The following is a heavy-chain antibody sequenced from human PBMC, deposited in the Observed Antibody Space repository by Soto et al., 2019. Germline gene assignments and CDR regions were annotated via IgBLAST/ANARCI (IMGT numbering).Heavy chain of an antibody. J-gene: IGHJ4*02. V-gene: IGHV3-48*01. CDR1: GFTFSTHS. CDR2: ITSSDVTM. CDR3: VGEVGFQLIY. Sequence: EVQLVESGGGLVQPGGSLRLSCAASGFTFSTHSMNWDRQAPGKGLEWISYITSSDVTMYADSVKGRFTISRDNAKNSLYLQMNSLRGEDTAVYFCVGEVGFQLIYWGQGTLVTVSS. D-gene: IGHD2-2*01.